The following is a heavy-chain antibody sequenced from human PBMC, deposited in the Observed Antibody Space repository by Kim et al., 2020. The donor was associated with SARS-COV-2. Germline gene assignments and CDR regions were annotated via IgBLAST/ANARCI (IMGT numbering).Heavy chain of an antibody. CDR1: GFTFSSYA. V-gene: IGHV3-23*01. J-gene: IGHJ6*03. CDR2: ISGSGGST. Sequence: GGSLRLSCAASGFTFSSYAMSWVRQAPGKGLEWVSAISGSGGSTYYADSVKGRFTISRDNSKNTLYLQMNSLRAEDTAVYYCAKGGYGSGSYYISYYYYYMDVWGKGTTVTVSS. D-gene: IGHD3-10*01. CDR3: AKGGYGSGSYYISYYYYYMDV.